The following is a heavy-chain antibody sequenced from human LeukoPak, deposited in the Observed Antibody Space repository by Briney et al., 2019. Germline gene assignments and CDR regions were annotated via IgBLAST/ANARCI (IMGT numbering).Heavy chain of an antibody. CDR3: ARAGAGVVKNQYYFDY. D-gene: IGHD3-3*01. CDR1: GYTFTGYY. V-gene: IGHV1-2*02. Sequence: GASVKVSCKASGYTFTGYYMHWVRQAPGQGLEWMGWINPNSGGTDYAQKFQGRVTMTRDTSISTAYMELSRLRSDDTAVYYCARAGAGVVKNQYYFDYWGQGTLVTVSS. CDR2: INPNSGGT. J-gene: IGHJ4*02.